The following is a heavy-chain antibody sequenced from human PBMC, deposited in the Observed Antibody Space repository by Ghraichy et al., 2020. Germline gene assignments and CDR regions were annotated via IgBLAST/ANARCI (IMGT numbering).Heavy chain of an antibody. Sequence: LSLTCVASGFSFSTYGFHWVRQAPGKGLEWVAVIWNDGSKQYYADSVKGRFTISRDNSKNTLYLQMNSLRAEDTAIYSCARSNYGDYKGHDAFDIWGQGTMVTVSS. CDR2: IWNDGSKQ. D-gene: IGHD4-17*01. V-gene: IGHV3-33*01. CDR1: GFSFSTYG. J-gene: IGHJ3*02. CDR3: ARSNYGDYKGHDAFDI.